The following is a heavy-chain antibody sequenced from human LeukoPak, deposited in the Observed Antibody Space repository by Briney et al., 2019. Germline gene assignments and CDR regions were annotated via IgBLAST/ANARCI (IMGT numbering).Heavy chain of an antibody. J-gene: IGHJ5*02. V-gene: IGHV1-2*02. CDR1: GYTFTGDY. D-gene: IGHD2-2*02. CDR3: ARDWAKFCSSTSCYTLGFDP. Sequence: ASLKVSSKASGYTFTGDYMQCVRQAPGQRLEWMGWINPNRGGTNYAQKFQGRVTMTRDTSISTAYMELSRLRSDDTAVYYCARDWAKFCSSTSCYTLGFDPWGQGTLVTVSS. CDR2: INPNRGGT.